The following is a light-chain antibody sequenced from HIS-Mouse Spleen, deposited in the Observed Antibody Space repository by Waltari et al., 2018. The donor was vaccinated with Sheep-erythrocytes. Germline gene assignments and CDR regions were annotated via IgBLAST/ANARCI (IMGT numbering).Light chain of an antibody. J-gene: IGLJ1*01. CDR1: NIGSKS. CDR2: DDS. V-gene: IGLV3-21*03. Sequence: SYVLTQPPSVSVAPGKTARITCGGNNIGSKSVHWYQQKPGQAPVLVVHDDSDRPPGVPERFSGSNSGNTATLTISRVEAGDEADYYCQVWDSSSDHPYVFGTGTKVTVL. CDR3: QVWDSSSDHPYV.